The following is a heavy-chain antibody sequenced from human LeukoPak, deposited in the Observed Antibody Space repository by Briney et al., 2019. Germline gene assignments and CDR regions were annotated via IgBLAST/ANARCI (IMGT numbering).Heavy chain of an antibody. J-gene: IGHJ3*02. CDR3: ARAVAAPPHAFDI. Sequence: SVQVSCKASGGTFSSYAISWVRQAPGQGLEWMGGIIPIFGTANYAQKFQGRVTITADESTSTAYMELSSLRSEDTAVYYCARAVAAPPHAFDIWGQGTMVTVPS. CDR2: IIPIFGTA. D-gene: IGHD6-6*01. CDR1: GGTFSSYA. V-gene: IGHV1-69*13.